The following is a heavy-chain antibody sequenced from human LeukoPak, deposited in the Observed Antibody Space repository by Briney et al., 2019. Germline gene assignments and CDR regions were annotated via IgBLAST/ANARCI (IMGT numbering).Heavy chain of an antibody. CDR2: MTASSVTF. V-gene: IGHV3-48*03. J-gene: IGHJ4*01. D-gene: IGHD3-9*01. Sequence: GSLRLSCEVSGFTFSSYAMNWVRQVPGRGLEWIAYMTASSVTFYYADSVRGRFTISRDNAKNSLFLQMDSLTVEDTAVYYCARSLTGYDPLSAFWGHGTLVTVS. CDR3: ARSLTGYDPLSAF. CDR1: GFTFSSYA.